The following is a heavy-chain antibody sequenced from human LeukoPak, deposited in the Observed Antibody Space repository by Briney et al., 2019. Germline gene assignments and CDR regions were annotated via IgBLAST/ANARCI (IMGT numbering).Heavy chain of an antibody. Sequence: SETLSLTCAVYGGSFSGYYRSWIRQPPGKGLEWIGRIYTSGSTNYNPSLKSRVTMSVDTSKNQFSLKLSSVTAADTAVYYCARDSSGYYLGVDYWGQGTLVTVSS. D-gene: IGHD3-22*01. CDR3: ARDSSGYYLGVDY. CDR1: GGSFSGYY. V-gene: IGHV4-4*07. J-gene: IGHJ4*02. CDR2: IYTSGST.